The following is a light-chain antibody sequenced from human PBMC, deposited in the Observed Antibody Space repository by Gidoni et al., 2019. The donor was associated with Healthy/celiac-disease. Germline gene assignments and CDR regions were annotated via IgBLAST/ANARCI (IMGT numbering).Light chain of an antibody. V-gene: IGLV1-44*01. Sequence: QSVLTQPPPASGTPGQRVTISCSGSSSNIGSNTVNWYQQHPGTAPKLLIYSNNQRPSGVPDRFSGSKSGTSASLAISGLQSEDEADYYCAAWDDSLNGSWVFGGGTKLTVL. CDR1: SSNIGSNT. J-gene: IGLJ3*02. CDR2: SNN. CDR3: AAWDDSLNGSWV.